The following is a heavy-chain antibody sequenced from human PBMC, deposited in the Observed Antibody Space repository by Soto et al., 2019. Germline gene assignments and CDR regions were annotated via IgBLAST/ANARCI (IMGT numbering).Heavy chain of an antibody. D-gene: IGHD3-22*01. J-gene: IGHJ6*02. V-gene: IGHV3-21*01. CDR2: ISSSSSYI. Sequence: GGSLRLSCAASGFTFSSYGMNWVRQAPGKGLEWVSSISSSSSYIYYADSVKGRFTISRDNAQNSLYLQMNSLRAEDTAVYYCPKAKLDSSPYSYSSYSYGMDVWAQGTTVTVSS. CDR1: GFTFSSYG. CDR3: PKAKLDSSPYSYSSYSYGMDV.